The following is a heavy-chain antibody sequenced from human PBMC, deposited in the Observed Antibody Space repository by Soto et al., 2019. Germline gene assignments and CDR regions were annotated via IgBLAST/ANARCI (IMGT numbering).Heavy chain of an antibody. CDR1: GYTFNSHA. CDR2: INAGNGNT. Sequence: ASVKVSCKASGYTFNSHAIHWVRQAPGQGLEWMGWINAGNGNTEYSQKFQGRVTINRDTSASTVSMELTSLTSGDTAVYFCARDQTYDRHPNWYFDFWGRGTLVPVSS. CDR3: ARDQTYDRHPNWYFDF. D-gene: IGHD3-3*01. J-gene: IGHJ2*01. V-gene: IGHV1-3*01.